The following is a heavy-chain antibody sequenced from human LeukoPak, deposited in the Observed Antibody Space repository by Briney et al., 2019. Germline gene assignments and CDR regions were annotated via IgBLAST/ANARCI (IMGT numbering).Heavy chain of an antibody. J-gene: IGHJ6*02. CDR2: ISSSSSYI. Sequence: GVSLRLSCAASGFTFRSYSMNWVRQAQGKGLEWVSSISSSSSYIYYADSVKGRFTISRDNAKNSLYLQMNSLRAEDTAVYYCARDQVAGDATYYYGMDVWGQGTTVTVSS. CDR3: ARDQVAGDATYYYGMDV. CDR1: GFTFRSYS. V-gene: IGHV3-21*01. D-gene: IGHD6-19*01.